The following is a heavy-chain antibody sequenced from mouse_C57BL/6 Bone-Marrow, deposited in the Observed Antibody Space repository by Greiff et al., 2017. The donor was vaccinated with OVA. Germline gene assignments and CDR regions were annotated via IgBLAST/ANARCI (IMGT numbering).Heavy chain of an antibody. J-gene: IGHJ2*01. Sequence: VQLQQPGAELVRPGTSVQLSCKASGYTFTSYWMHWVKQRPGQGLEWIGVIDPSDSYTNYNQKFKGKATLTVDTSSSTAYMQLSSLTSEDSAVYYCARRDSNYVFDYWGQGTTLTVSS. D-gene: IGHD2-5*01. CDR1: GYTFTSYW. CDR3: ARRDSNYVFDY. V-gene: IGHV1-59*01. CDR2: IDPSDSYT.